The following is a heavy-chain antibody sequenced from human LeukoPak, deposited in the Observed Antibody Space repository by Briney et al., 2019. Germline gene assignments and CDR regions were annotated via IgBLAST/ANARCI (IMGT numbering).Heavy chain of an antibody. CDR1: GFTFSSYG. D-gene: IGHD3-10*01. CDR2: ISYDGSNK. J-gene: IGHJ4*02. Sequence: GGSLRLSCAASGFTFSSYGMHWVRQAPGKGLEWVAVISYDGSNKYYADSVKGRFTISRDNSKNTLYLQMNSLRAEDTAVYYCAKVGSGGSGEFDYWGQGTLVTVSS. V-gene: IGHV3-30*18. CDR3: AKVGSGGSGEFDY.